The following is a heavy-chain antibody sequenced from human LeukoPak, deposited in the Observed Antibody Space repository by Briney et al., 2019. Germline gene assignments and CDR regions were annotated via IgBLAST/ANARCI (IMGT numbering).Heavy chain of an antibody. D-gene: IGHD1-26*01. Sequence: ASVKVSCKASGGTFSNYAISWVRQAPGQGLEWMGRIIPIFGTTNYAQKFQGRVTITADKSTNTAYMELSSLKSEDTAVYYCARWDGATGGYGGQGTLVTVSS. J-gene: IGHJ4*02. CDR1: GGTFSNYA. CDR2: IIPIFGTT. CDR3: ARWDGATGGY. V-gene: IGHV1-69*06.